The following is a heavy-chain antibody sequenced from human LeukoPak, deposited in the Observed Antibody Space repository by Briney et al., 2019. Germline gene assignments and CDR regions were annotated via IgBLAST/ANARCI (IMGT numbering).Heavy chain of an antibody. CDR3: ARASKLRYFDWLWDAFDI. J-gene: IGHJ3*02. CDR1: GFTFSSYW. D-gene: IGHD3-9*01. CDR2: INSDGSST. Sequence: GGSLRLSCAASGFTFSSYWMHWVRHAPGKGLVWVSRINSDGSSTSYANSVKGRFTISRDNAKNTLYLQMNSLRAEDTAVYYCARASKLRYFDWLWDAFDIWGQGTMVTVSS. V-gene: IGHV3-74*01.